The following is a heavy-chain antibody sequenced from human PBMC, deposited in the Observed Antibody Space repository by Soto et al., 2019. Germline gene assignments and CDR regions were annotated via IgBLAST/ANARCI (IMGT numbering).Heavy chain of an antibody. CDR1: GYSFTTYG. J-gene: IGHJ4*02. V-gene: IGHV1-18*01. CDR2: IRTDKGNT. CDR3: ARDRDWNLDY. D-gene: IGHD2-21*02. Sequence: ASVKVSCKASGYSFTTYGMTWVRQAPGQGLEWMGWIRTDKGNTKYAQNFQSRATLTTDTSTSTAYMELRSLRSDDTAVYYCARDRDWNLDYWGQGTLVTVSS.